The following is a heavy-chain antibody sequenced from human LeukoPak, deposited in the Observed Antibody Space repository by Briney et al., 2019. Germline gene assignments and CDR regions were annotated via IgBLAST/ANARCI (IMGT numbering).Heavy chain of an antibody. D-gene: IGHD3-22*01. CDR3: ARAPHTYYDSSGYAYGGFQH. CDR1: GGPFSGYY. J-gene: IGHJ1*01. Sequence: SETLSLTCAVYGGPFSGYYWSWIRQPPGKGLEWIGEINHSGSTNYNPSLKSRVTISVDTSKNQFSLKLSSVTAADTAVYYCARAPHTYYDSSGYAYGGFQHWGQGTLVTVSS. V-gene: IGHV4-34*01. CDR2: INHSGST.